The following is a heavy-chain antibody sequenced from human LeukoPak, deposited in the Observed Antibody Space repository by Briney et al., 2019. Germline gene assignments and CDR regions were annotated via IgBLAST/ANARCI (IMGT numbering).Heavy chain of an antibody. V-gene: IGHV3-15*01. Sequence: GGSLRLSCAASGFTFSNAWMSWVRQAPGKGLEWVGRIKSKTDGGTTDYAAPVKGRFTISRDDSKNTLYLQMDSLKTEDTAVYYCTTDFWSGYAYYYYMDVWGKGTTVTVSS. J-gene: IGHJ6*03. CDR1: GFTFSNAW. CDR3: TTDFWSGYAYYYYMDV. CDR2: IKSKTDGGTT. D-gene: IGHD3-3*01.